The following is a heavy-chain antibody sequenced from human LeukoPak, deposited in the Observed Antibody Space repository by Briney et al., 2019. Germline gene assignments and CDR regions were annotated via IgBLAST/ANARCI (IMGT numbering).Heavy chain of an antibody. D-gene: IGHD2-15*01. V-gene: IGHV3-23*01. CDR3: ARQLGYCSDGNCYFDF. CDR2: INGRGDST. CDR1: GFTFSTYA. Sequence: GGSLRLSCAASGFTFSTYAMSWGRQVPGKGLEWVSAINGRGDSTYYADSVKGRFTISRDNSQNTLYLQMSSLRVEDTAVYYCARQLGYCSDGNCYFDFWGQGTLVTVSS. J-gene: IGHJ4*02.